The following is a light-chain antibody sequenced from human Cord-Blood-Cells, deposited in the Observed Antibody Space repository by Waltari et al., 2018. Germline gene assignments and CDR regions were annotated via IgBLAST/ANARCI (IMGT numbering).Light chain of an antibody. Sequence: QSALTQPRSVSGSPGQSVTISCTGTSSDVGGYNYVSWYQQHPGTAPKLMIYNVSKRPSGVPDRSSGSKSGNTASRTISGLQAEDEADYYCGSYAGSYTFVFGTGTKVTVL. J-gene: IGLJ1*01. CDR1: SSDVGGYNY. V-gene: IGLV2-11*01. CDR2: NVS. CDR3: GSYAGSYTFV.